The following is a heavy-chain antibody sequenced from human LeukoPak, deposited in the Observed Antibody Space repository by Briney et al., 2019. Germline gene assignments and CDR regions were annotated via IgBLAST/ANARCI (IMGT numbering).Heavy chain of an antibody. CDR2: IYTSGST. Sequence: SETPSLTRTVSGGSISSYYWSWIRQPAGKGLEWIGRIYTSGSTNYNPSLKSRVTMSVDTSKNQFSLKLSSVTAADTAVYYCAREVYDILSGGDWFDPWGQGTLVTVSS. CDR3: AREVYDILSGGDWFDP. V-gene: IGHV4-4*07. CDR1: GGSISSYY. J-gene: IGHJ5*02. D-gene: IGHD3-9*01.